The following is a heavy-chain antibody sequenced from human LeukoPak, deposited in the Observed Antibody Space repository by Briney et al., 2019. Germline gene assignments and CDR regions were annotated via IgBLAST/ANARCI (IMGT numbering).Heavy chain of an antibody. CDR1: GYTFTSYY. J-gene: IGHJ4*02. Sequence: ASVKVSCKASGYTFTSYYMHWVRQAPGQGLEWMGIINPSGGSTSYAQKFQGRVTMTRDMSTSTVYMELSSLRSEDTAVYYCARMPLPGDIVAASGVDYWGQGTLVTVSS. V-gene: IGHV1-46*01. CDR2: INPSGGST. D-gene: IGHD5-12*01. CDR3: ARMPLPGDIVAASGVDY.